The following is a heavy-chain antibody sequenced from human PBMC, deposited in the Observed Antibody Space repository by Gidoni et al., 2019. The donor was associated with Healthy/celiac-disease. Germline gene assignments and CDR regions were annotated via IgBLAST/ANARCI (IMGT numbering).Heavy chain of an antibody. CDR2: IVVGSGNT. CDR3: AASPNYDFWSCYFDY. V-gene: IGHV1-58*02. J-gene: IGHJ4*02. CDR1: RFTFTSSA. D-gene: IGHD3-3*01. Sequence: QMQLVQSGPEVKKPGTSVKVSCKASRFTFTSSAMQWGRQARGQRLEWIGWIVVGSGNTNYAQKFQERGTITRDMSTSTAYMELSSLRSEDTAAYYCAASPNYDFWSCYFDYWGQGTLVTVSS.